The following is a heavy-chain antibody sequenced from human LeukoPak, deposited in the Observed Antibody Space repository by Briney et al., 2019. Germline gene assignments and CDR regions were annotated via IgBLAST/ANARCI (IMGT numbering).Heavy chain of an antibody. CDR3: AKNNWNDVADAFDI. CDR2: INWNGGST. V-gene: IGHV3-20*04. Sequence: GGSLRLSCAASGFTFDVYGMSWVRQAPGKGLEWVSGINWNGGSTGYADSVKGRFTISRDNAKNSLYLQMNSLRAEDTALYYCAKNNWNDVADAFDIWGQGTMVTVSS. D-gene: IGHD1-1*01. J-gene: IGHJ3*02. CDR1: GFTFDVYG.